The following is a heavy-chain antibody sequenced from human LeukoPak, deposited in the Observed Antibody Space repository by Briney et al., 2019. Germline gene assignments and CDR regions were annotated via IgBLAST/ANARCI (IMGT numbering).Heavy chain of an antibody. Sequence: GGSLRLSCAASGFTFSSYAMHWVRQAPGKGLEWVAVISYDGSNKYYADSVKGRFTISRDNSKNTLYLQMNSLRAEDTAVYYCARNLHYDISVPYWFDPWGQGTLVTVSS. CDR3: ARNLHYDISVPYWFDP. CDR2: ISYDGSNK. J-gene: IGHJ5*02. V-gene: IGHV3-30*04. D-gene: IGHD3-22*01. CDR1: GFTFSSYA.